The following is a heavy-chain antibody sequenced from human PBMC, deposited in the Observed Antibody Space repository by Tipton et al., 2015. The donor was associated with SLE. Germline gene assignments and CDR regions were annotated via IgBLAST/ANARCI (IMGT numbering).Heavy chain of an antibody. CDR2: ISSNGGRT. Sequence: SLRLSCAVSGFTFRSYAMPWVRPAPGKGLEYVSAISSNGGRTYYAHSVKGRFTISRDNYKKTLYLQMGSLRAEDMAVYYCARVPRPDRSGSPLGYWGQGTLVTVSS. CDR1: GFTFRSYA. CDR3: ARVPRPDRSGSPLGY. D-gene: IGHD3-22*01. V-gene: IGHV3-64*01. J-gene: IGHJ4*02.